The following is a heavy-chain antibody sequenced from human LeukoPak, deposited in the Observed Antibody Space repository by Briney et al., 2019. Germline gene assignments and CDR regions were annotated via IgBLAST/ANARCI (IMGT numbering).Heavy chain of an antibody. V-gene: IGHV3-30*18. Sequence: GGSLRLSCAASGFTFSSYGMHWVRQAPGKGLEWVAVISYDGSNKYYADSVKGRFTISRDNSKNTLYLQMNSLRAEDTAVYYCAKEDGDYPFDYWGQGALVTVSS. CDR1: GFTFSSYG. CDR3: AKEDGDYPFDY. J-gene: IGHJ4*02. CDR2: ISYDGSNK. D-gene: IGHD4-17*01.